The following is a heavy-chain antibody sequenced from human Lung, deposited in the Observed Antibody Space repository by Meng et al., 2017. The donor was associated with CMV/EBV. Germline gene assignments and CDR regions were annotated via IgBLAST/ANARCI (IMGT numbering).Heavy chain of an antibody. CDR1: GFTFSTYS. D-gene: IGHD6-19*01. V-gene: IGHV3-21*01. Sequence: GESXKISCAASGFTFSTYSMNWVRQAPGKGLEWVSSINNSSSYIYYADSVKGRFTISRDNAKNSLYLQMNSLRAEDTAVYYCARVSGIAVAGTLGFGYYYYGMDVWGQGTTVTVSS. CDR3: ARVSGIAVAGTLGFGYYYYGMDV. CDR2: INNSSSYI. J-gene: IGHJ6*02.